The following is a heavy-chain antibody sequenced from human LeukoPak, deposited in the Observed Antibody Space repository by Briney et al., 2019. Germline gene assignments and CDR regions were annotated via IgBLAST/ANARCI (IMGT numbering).Heavy chain of an antibody. CDR3: ARDRGVITSRWYYDGMDV. D-gene: IGHD3-10*01. Sequence: EASVKVSCKASGYTFTDYYIHWVRQAPGQGLEWMGWFNPNSGGTNYAQKFQGRVTMTRDTSISTAYMELSRLRPDDTAVYYCARDRGVITSRWYYDGMDVWGQGTTVTVSS. V-gene: IGHV1-2*02. CDR1: GYTFTDYY. J-gene: IGHJ6*02. CDR2: FNPNSGGT.